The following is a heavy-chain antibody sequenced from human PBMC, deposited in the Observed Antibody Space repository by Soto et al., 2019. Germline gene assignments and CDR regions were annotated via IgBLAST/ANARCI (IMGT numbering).Heavy chain of an antibody. CDR2: ISAYNGNT. J-gene: IGHJ4*02. Sequence: QVQLVQSGADVKKPGASVKVSCKASGYTFTSYGISWVRQAPGQGLEWMGWISAYNGNTNYAQKLQGRVTMTTDTSTSTAYMELRSLRSDDTAVYYCARTLFTAGTGMDFDYWGQGTLVNVSS. D-gene: IGHD6-19*01. V-gene: IGHV1-18*01. CDR1: GYTFTSYG. CDR3: ARTLFTAGTGMDFDY.